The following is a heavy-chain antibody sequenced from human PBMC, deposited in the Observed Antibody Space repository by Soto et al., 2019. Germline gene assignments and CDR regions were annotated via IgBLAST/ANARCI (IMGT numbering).Heavy chain of an antibody. CDR3: ARGYCSSTICYIWDNWFDP. J-gene: IGHJ5*02. CDR1: GGSISSYY. CDR2: IYYSGRT. D-gene: IGHD2-2*02. V-gene: IGHV4-59*01. Sequence: QVQLQESGPGLVKPSETLSLTCTVSGGSISSYYWSWIRQPPGKGLEWIGYIYYSGRTNYNPSLKSRVTISVEPSKNQFSLKLSSVTAADTAVYYCARGYCSSTICYIWDNWFDPWGQGTLVTVSS.